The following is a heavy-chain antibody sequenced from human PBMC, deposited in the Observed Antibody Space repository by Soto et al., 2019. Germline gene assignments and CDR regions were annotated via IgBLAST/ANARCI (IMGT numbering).Heavy chain of an antibody. V-gene: IGHV3-30-3*01. CDR2: ISYDGSNK. CDR3: ARDNGYYDSSGYYRKSDYYYYYGMDV. D-gene: IGHD3-22*01. J-gene: IGHJ6*02. Sequence: QVQLVESGGGVVQPGRSLRLSCAASGFTFSSYAMHWVRQAPGKGLEWVAVISYDGSNKYYADSVKGRFTISRDNSKKTLYLQMNSLRAEDTDVYYCARDNGYYDSSGYYRKSDYYYYYGMDVWGQGTTVTVSS. CDR1: GFTFSSYA.